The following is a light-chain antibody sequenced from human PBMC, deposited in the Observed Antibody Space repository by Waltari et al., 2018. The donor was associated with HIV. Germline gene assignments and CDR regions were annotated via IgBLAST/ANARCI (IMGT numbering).Light chain of an antibody. CDR1: PAISNS. CDR3: NQYYSTRT. V-gene: IGKV1-NL1*01. CDR2: AAS. Sequence: DIQMTHSPSSLSASVGDRVTITCLESPAISNSVAWYQQKPGKAPKLLLYAASRLESGVPSRFSGSGSGTDYTLTISSLQPEDFATYYGNQYYSTRTFGQGTKVEIK. J-gene: IGKJ1*01.